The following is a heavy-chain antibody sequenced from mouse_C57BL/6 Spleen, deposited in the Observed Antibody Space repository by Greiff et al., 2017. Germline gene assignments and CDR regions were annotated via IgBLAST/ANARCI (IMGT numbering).Heavy chain of an antibody. CDR3: ARGDSAGYEACFAY. Sequence: VQLQQPVAELVRPGASVKLSCTASGFNIKNTYMHWVKQRPEQGLEWIGRIDPANGNTKYAPKFQGKATITADPSSNTAYLQLSSLTSEDPAIYYCARGDSAGYEACFAYWGQGTLVTVSA. CDR1: GFNIKNTY. D-gene: IGHD3-2*01. V-gene: IGHV14-3*01. J-gene: IGHJ3*01. CDR2: IDPANGNT.